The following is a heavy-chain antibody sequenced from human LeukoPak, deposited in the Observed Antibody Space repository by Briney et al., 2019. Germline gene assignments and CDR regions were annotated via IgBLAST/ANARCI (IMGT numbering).Heavy chain of an antibody. CDR3: SRSPATGTVDY. J-gene: IGHJ4*02. CDR2: INQDESEK. V-gene: IGHV3-7*01. D-gene: IGHD6-13*01. CDR1: GFIYSRYW. Sequence: GWSLRLSCADTGFIYSRYWMNELRQPPAKGLEWVANINQDESEKYYVDSVKGRLTISRDNPHKSLYVQTNSQRERERPVYICSRSPATGTVDYWGQGTLVSVSS.